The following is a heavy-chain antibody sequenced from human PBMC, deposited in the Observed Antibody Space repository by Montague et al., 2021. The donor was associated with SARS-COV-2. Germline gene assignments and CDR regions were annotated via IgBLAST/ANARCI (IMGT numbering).Heavy chain of an antibody. J-gene: IGHJ4*02. CDR3: ARRRLREDYFDF. Sequence: SETLSLTCTVSGASVSSSDHYWGWIRQPPGKGLEWLGFVSYSGYTYYNPSVKGRVTISIDASKNQFSLKLNSLTATDTAIYHCARRRLREDYFDFWGQGTLLTVSS. CDR1: GASVSSSDHY. V-gene: IGHV4-39*01. CDR2: VSYSGYT. D-gene: IGHD4-17*01.